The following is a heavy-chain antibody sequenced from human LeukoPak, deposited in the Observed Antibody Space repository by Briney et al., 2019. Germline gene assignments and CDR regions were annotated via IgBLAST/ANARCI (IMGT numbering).Heavy chain of an antibody. Sequence: SETLSLTCTVSGYSISSGYYWGWIRQPPGKGLEWIGSIYHSGSTYYNPSLKGRVTISVDTSKNQFSLKLSSVTAADTAVYYCARSGYDWGQGTLVTVSS. J-gene: IGHJ4*02. CDR3: ARSGYD. V-gene: IGHV4-38-2*02. D-gene: IGHD3-10*01. CDR2: IYHSGST. CDR1: GYSISSGYY.